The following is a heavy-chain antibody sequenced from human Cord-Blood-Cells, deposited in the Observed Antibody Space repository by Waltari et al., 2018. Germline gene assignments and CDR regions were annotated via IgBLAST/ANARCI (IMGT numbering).Heavy chain of an antibody. V-gene: IGHV3-30-3*01. J-gene: IGHJ3*02. CDR2: ISDDGSNK. CDR3: ARAGRSSSSGADAFDI. D-gene: IGHD6-6*01. CDR1: GFTFSSYA. Sequence: QVQLVESGGGVVQPGRSLRLSCAASGFTFSSYAMHWVRQAPGKGLEWVAVISDDGSNKYYADSVKGRFTISRDNSKNTLYLQMNSLRAEDTAVYYCARAGRSSSSGADAFDIWGQGTMVTVSS.